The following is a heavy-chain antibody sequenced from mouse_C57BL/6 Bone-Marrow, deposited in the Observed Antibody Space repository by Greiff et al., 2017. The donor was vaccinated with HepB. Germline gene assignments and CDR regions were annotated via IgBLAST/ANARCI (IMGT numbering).Heavy chain of an antibody. CDR1: GFTFSSYA. V-gene: IGHV5-9-1*02. J-gene: IGHJ2*01. Sequence: EVKLMESGEGLVKPGGSLKLSCAASGFTFSSYAMSWVRQTPEKRLEWVAYISSGGDYIYYADTVKGRFTISRDNARNTLYLQMSSLKSEDTAMYYCTRDGGNFDYWGQGTTLTVSS. CDR2: ISSGGDYI. CDR3: TRDGGNFDY. D-gene: IGHD1-1*02.